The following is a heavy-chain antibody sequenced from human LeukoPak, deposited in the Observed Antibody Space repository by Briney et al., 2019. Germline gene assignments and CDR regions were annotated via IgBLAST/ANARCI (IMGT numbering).Heavy chain of an antibody. CDR1: RFTFISYI. CDR3: ARVGCSGGGCYSRGDLYYGMDI. V-gene: IGHV3-21*01. Sequence: PGGSLRQTCAVSRFTFISYILNWVRQAPGKGLEWVSSISSTGTYVQYADSVKGRFTISRDNAKNSLYLQMNSLRAEDTAVYFCARVGCSGGGCYSRGDLYYGMDIWPLETTVTVSS. J-gene: IGHJ6*02. CDR2: ISSTGTYV. D-gene: IGHD2-15*01.